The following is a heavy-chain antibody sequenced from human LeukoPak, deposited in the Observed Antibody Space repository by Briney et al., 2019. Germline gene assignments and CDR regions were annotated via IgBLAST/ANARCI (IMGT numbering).Heavy chain of an antibody. Sequence: ASVKVSCKASGYTFTGYYMHWVRQAPGQGLEWMGWINPNSGGTNYAQKFQGRVTMTRDTSISTAYMELSRLRSDDTAAYYCARDAYYYGSGSRNFNGMDVWGQGTTVTVSS. D-gene: IGHD3-10*01. CDR1: GYTFTGYY. J-gene: IGHJ6*02. V-gene: IGHV1-2*02. CDR3: ARDAYYYGSGSRNFNGMDV. CDR2: INPNSGGT.